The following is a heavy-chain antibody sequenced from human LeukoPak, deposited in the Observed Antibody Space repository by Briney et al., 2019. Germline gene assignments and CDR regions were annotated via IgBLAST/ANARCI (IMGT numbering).Heavy chain of an antibody. Sequence: GSSVKVSCKASGGTFSSYAISWVRQAPGQGLEWMGGIIPIFGTANYAQKFQGRVTITADESTSTAYMELSSLRSEDTAVYYCARGMDIVVVAAAIAPAFDIWGQGTMVTVSS. D-gene: IGHD2-15*01. CDR2: IIPIFGTA. CDR1: GGTFSSYA. CDR3: ARGMDIVVVAAAIAPAFDI. V-gene: IGHV1-69*01. J-gene: IGHJ3*02.